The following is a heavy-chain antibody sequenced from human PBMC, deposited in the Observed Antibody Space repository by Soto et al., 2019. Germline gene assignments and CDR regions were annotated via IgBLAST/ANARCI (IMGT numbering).Heavy chain of an antibody. D-gene: IGHD6-6*01. CDR2: ISGSGGST. Sequence: GGSLRLSCAASGFTFSSYAMSWVRQTPGKGLEWVSAISGSGGSTYYADSVKGRFTISRDNSKNTLYLQMNSLRAEDTAVYYCAKELKQLVLGYNWFDPWGQGTLVTVSS. CDR1: GFTFSSYA. J-gene: IGHJ5*02. V-gene: IGHV3-23*01. CDR3: AKELKQLVLGYNWFDP.